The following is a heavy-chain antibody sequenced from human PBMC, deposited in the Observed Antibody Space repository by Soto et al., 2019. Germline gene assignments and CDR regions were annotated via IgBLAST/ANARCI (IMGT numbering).Heavy chain of an antibody. D-gene: IGHD2-15*01. CDR2: IRTISSAI. CDR1: GFTFSDYP. V-gene: IGHV3-48*02. Sequence: QPGGSLRLSCAASGFTFSDYPMNWVRQAPGKGLEWVSSIRTISSAIYFADSVRGRFTISRDNARSSLYLQMTSLRDEDTAVYYCARETPSFDSWGQGTLVTVSS. CDR3: ARETPSFDS. J-gene: IGHJ4*02.